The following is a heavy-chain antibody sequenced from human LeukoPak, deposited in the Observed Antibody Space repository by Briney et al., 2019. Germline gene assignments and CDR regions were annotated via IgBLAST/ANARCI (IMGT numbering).Heavy chain of an antibody. CDR3: ARDYYGSGTFDY. D-gene: IGHD3-10*01. J-gene: IGHJ4*02. V-gene: IGHV3-7*01. CDR2: IKQDGSEK. CDR1: GFTFSSYR. Sequence: GGSLRLSCAASGFTFSSYRMSWVRQAPGKGLERVANIKQDGSEKYYVDSVKGRFTISRDNAKNSLYLQMNSLRAEDTAVYYCARDYYGSGTFDYWGQGTLVTVSS.